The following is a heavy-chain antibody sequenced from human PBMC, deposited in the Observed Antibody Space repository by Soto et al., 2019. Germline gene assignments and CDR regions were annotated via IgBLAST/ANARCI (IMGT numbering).Heavy chain of an antibody. CDR1: GGTFSSYA. D-gene: IGHD5-18*01. CDR2: IIPIFGTA. Sequence: QVQLVQSGAEVKKPGSSVKVSCKASGGTFSSYAISWVRQAPGQGLEWMGGIIPIFGTANYAQKFQGRVTVTADECTRPSYMELSGVICEDTAVYYCGRERGGEAMVYFDYWGQGTLVTVSS. CDR3: GRERGGEAMVYFDY. J-gene: IGHJ4*02. V-gene: IGHV1-69*12.